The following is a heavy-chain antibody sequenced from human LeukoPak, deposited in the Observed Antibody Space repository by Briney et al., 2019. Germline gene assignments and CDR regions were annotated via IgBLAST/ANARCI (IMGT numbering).Heavy chain of an antibody. D-gene: IGHD3-16*01. CDR2: ISSSSSYI. V-gene: IGHV3-21*01. CDR3: ARDGGMITFGGSR. J-gene: IGHJ4*02. Sequence: PGGSLRLSCAASGFTFSSYSMNWVRQAPGKGLEWVSSISSSSSYIYYADSVKGRFTISRDNAKNSLYLQMNSLRAEDTAVYYRARDGGMITFGGSRWGQGTLVTVSS. CDR1: GFTFSSYS.